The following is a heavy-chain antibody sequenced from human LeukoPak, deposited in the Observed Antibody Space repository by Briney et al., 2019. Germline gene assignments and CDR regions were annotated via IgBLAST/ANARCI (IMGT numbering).Heavy chain of an antibody. CDR2: IKSDGSTT. J-gene: IGHJ4*02. Sequence: GGSLRLSCVVSGFSFSNYWMHWVRQVPGKGLVWVSRIKSDGSTTNFADFVKGRFTISRDNAKNTLYLQMNSLRAEDTAVYYCAKDLEGIVVVTSFDYWGQGTLVTVSS. CDR3: AKDLEGIVVVTSFDY. V-gene: IGHV3-74*01. D-gene: IGHD2-21*02. CDR1: GFSFSNYW.